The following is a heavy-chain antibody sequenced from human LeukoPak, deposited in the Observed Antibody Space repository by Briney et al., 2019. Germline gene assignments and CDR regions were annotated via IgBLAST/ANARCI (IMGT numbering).Heavy chain of an antibody. CDR1: GFTFSSYW. Sequence: GGSLRLSCAASGFTFSSYWMSWVRPAPGKGLEWVANIKQDGSEKYYVDSVKGRFTISRDNAKNSLYLQMNSLRAEDTAVYYCARLGSGWADAFDIWGQGTMVTVSS. V-gene: IGHV3-7*01. CDR2: IKQDGSEK. D-gene: IGHD6-19*01. J-gene: IGHJ3*02. CDR3: ARLGSGWADAFDI.